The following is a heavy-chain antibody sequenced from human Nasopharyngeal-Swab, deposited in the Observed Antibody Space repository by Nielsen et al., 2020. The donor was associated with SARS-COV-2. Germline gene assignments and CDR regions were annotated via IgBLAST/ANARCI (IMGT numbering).Heavy chain of an antibody. CDR2: IYSGGSTT. V-gene: IGHV3-23*03. CDR3: AKWTAVTGYWCFDY. Sequence: IRQPRGEGLVWVSLIYSGGSTTYYGDTVKGRFTISRDNSKNTLYLQMNSLRAEDTALYYCAKWTAVTGYWCFDYWGQGTLVTVSS. D-gene: IGHD3-9*01. J-gene: IGHJ4*02.